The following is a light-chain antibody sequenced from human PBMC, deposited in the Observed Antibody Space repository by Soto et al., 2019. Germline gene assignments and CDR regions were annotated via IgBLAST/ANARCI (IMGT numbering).Light chain of an antibody. CDR3: EQYGSSPYT. J-gene: IGKJ3*01. Sequence: EIVVTQSPVTLSLSPGERATLYCRASQSVSGNSLAWYQQRPGQAPRLLIYGASSRATGTPDRFSGSGSGTDFTLTISRLEPEDFAVYYCEQYGSSPYTFGPGTKVDIK. CDR1: QSVSGNS. CDR2: GAS. V-gene: IGKV3-20*01.